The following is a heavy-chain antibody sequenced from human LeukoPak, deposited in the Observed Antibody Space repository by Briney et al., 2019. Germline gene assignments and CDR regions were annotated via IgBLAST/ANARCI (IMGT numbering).Heavy chain of an antibody. CDR1: GFTFNNYW. V-gene: IGHV3-7*01. J-gene: IGHJ6*03. D-gene: IGHD6-13*01. CDR2: IRENGNEK. Sequence: GGSLRLSCAVSGFTFNNYWMSWVRKAQGKGLKWVANIRENGNEKYYVDSVKGRFTVSRDNADNSLYLQMNSLRVEDTAVYYCARDLSLHIYSSPIKSYYIDVWGKGTTVTVSS. CDR3: ARDLSLHIYSSPIKSYYIDV.